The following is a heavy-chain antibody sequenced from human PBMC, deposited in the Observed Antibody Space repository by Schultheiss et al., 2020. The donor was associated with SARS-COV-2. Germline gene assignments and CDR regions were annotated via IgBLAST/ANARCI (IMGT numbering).Heavy chain of an antibody. CDR3: ARENLVGGWLTPDY. V-gene: IGHV6-1*01. Sequence: SQTLSLTCAISGDSVSSNSATWNWIRQSPSRGLEWLGRTYYRSKWYNNYAVSVESRITIYPDTSKNQFSLQLNSVTPEDAAVYYCARENLVGGWLTPDYWGQGILVTVSS. D-gene: IGHD6-19*01. J-gene: IGHJ4*02. CDR2: TYYRSKWYN. CDR1: GDSVSSNSAT.